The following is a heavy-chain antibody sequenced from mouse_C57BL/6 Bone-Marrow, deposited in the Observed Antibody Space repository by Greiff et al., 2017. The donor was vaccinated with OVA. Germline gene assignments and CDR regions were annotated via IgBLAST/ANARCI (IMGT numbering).Heavy chain of an antibody. V-gene: IGHV2-2*01. CDR2: IWSGGST. Sequence: VKLMESGPGLVQPSQCLSITCTVSGFSFTSYGVHWVRQSPGKGLEWLGVIWSGGSTDYNAAFISRLSISKDKSKSQVFFKMNSLQADDTAIYYCARIPYGNYGYAMDYWGQGTSVTVSS. J-gene: IGHJ4*01. CDR3: ARIPYGNYGYAMDY. D-gene: IGHD2-1*01. CDR1: GFSFTSYG.